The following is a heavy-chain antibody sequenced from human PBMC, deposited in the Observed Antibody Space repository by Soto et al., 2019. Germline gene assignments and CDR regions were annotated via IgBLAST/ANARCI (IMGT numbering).Heavy chain of an antibody. V-gene: IGHV3-33*01. Sequence: SLRLSCAASGFTFSSYGMHWVRQAPGKGLEWAAVIWYDGSNKYYADSVKGRFTISRDNSKNTLYLQMNSLRAEDTAVYHCARNMITFGGHYYYMDVWSRGTTVTV. CDR3: ARNMITFGGHYYYMDV. CDR1: GFTFSSYG. CDR2: IWYDGSNK. J-gene: IGHJ6*03. D-gene: IGHD3-16*01.